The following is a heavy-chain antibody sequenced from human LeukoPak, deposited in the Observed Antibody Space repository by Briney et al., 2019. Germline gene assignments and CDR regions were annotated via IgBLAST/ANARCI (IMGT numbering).Heavy chain of an antibody. CDR3: ARRIVVVPAATTADYYMDV. D-gene: IGHD2-2*01. CDR1: GYSISTGYS. J-gene: IGHJ6*03. V-gene: IGHV4-38-2*01. Sequence: SETLSLTCAVSGYSISTGYSWGWIRQPPGKGLEWIGSIYHSGSTYYNPSLKGRVTISVDTSKNQFSLKLSSVTAADTAVYYCARRIVVVPAATTADYYMDVWGKGTTVTVSS. CDR2: IYHSGST.